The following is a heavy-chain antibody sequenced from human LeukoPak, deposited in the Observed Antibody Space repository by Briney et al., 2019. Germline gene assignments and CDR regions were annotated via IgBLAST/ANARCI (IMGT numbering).Heavy chain of an antibody. V-gene: IGHV4-59*01. D-gene: IGHD6-6*01. CDR3: ARVGIAARPLAYYYYMDV. Sequence: SETLSLTCTVSGGSISSYYWSWIRQPPGKGLEWIGYIYYSGSTNYNPSLKSRVTISVDTSKNQFSLKLSSVTAADTAVYYCARVGIAARPLAYYYYMDVWGKGTTVTVSS. CDR2: IYYSGST. CDR1: GGSISSYY. J-gene: IGHJ6*03.